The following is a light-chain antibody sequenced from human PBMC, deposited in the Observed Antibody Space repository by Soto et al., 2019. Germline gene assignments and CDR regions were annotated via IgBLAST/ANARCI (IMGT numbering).Light chain of an antibody. Sequence: QSVLTQVASVSASPGQSIPISCTGTSSDVGGHNYVSWYQQHPGKAPKLMIYNVDYRPSGVSNRFSGSKSGNTASLTISGLQADDDAYYYCSSYADSSTVVFGGGTKVTVL. J-gene: IGLJ2*01. CDR2: NVD. CDR3: SSYADSSTVV. CDR1: SSDVGGHNY. V-gene: IGLV2-14*03.